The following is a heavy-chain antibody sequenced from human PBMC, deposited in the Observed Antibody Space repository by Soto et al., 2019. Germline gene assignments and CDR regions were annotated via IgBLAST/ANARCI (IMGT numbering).Heavy chain of an antibody. Sequence: PGGSLRLSCAASGIIFSEAWMSWVRQAPGKGLEWVGRIKSRPAGGTTDYVAPVKGRFTISRDDSKNTVYLQMNSLKTEDSAVYFCSADLPGGYSDYFDFWGQGDLVTVSS. J-gene: IGHJ4*02. CDR1: GIIFSEAW. D-gene: IGHD2-21*02. V-gene: IGHV3-15*07. CDR2: IKSRPAGGTT. CDR3: SADLPGGYSDYFDF.